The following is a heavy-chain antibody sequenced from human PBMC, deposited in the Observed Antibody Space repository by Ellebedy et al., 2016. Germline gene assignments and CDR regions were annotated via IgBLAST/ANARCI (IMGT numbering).Heavy chain of an antibody. CDR2: ISSSSSTI. D-gene: IGHD3-10*01. CDR3: AELTSSASDI. J-gene: IGHJ3*02. V-gene: IGHV3-48*02. CDR1: GFTFTTYD. Sequence: GGSLRLSCAASGFTFTTYDMNWVRQAPGKGLEWVSYISSSSSTIHYADSVKGRFTVSRDNAKNSLYLQMNSLRDEDTAVYNCAELTSSASDIWGQGTMVIVSS.